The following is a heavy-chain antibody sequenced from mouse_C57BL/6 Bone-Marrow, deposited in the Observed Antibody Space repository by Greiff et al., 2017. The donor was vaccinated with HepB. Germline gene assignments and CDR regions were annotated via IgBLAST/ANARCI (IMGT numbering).Heavy chain of an antibody. J-gene: IGHJ4*01. V-gene: IGHV1-76*01. CDR3: ARESDGYYVAMDY. CDR1: GYTFTDYY. D-gene: IGHD2-3*01. Sequence: VQLQESGAELVRPGASVKLSCKASGYTFTDYYINWVKQRPGQGLEWIARIYPGSGNTYYNEKFKGKATLTAEKSSSTAYMQLSSLTSEDSAVYFCARESDGYYVAMDYWGQGTSVTVSS. CDR2: IYPGSGNT.